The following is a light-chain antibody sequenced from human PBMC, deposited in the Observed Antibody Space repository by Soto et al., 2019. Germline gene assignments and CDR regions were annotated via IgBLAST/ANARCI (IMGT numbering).Light chain of an antibody. CDR3: QSYDSSLSTYV. Sequence: QSVLTQPPSASGTPGQRVTISCSGSSSNIESNTVHWYQQLPGTAPKLLMFANINRPSGVPDRFSGSKSGTSASLAITGLQAEDEADYYCQSYDSSLSTYVFGTGTKVTVL. J-gene: IGLJ1*01. V-gene: IGLV1-40*01. CDR1: SSNIESNT. CDR2: ANI.